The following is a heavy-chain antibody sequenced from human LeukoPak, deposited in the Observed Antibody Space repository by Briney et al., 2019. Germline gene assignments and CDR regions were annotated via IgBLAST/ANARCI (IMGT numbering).Heavy chain of an antibody. V-gene: IGHV3-66*01. CDR3: ARAATTMIVASDY. CDR1: GFTVSSNY. Sequence: GGSLRLSCAASGFTVSSNYMSWVRQAPGKGLEWVSVIYSGGSTYYADSVKGRFTISRENAKNSLYLQMNSLRAEDTAMYYCARAATTMIVASDYWGQGTLVTVSS. CDR2: IYSGGST. J-gene: IGHJ4*02. D-gene: IGHD3-22*01.